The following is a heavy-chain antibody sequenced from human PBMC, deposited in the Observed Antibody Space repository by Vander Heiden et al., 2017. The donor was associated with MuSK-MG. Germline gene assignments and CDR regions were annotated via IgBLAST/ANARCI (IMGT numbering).Heavy chain of an antibody. Sequence: QVQLVQSGAEVKMPGASVQVSCKASGYTLSNAGMHWVRQAPGQRLEWMGWSNAGVGSTKYSQKFQGRVTFTRDTSANIAYMDLSSLRSEDTAIYYCARDVLAYSNYVRWFDPWGQGTLVTVSS. CDR2: SNAGVGST. J-gene: IGHJ5*02. CDR3: ARDVLAYSNYVRWFDP. CDR1: GYTLSNAG. V-gene: IGHV1-3*01. D-gene: IGHD4-4*01.